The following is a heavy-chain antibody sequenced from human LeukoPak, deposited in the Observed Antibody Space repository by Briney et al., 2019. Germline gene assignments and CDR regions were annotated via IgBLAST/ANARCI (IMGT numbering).Heavy chain of an antibody. J-gene: IGHJ6*03. V-gene: IGHV3-23*01. D-gene: IGHD1-26*01. CDR2: ISGSGGST. CDR1: GFTFSSYA. CDR3: AKCGYYYDYMDV. Sequence: GGSLRLSCAASGFTFSSYAMNWVRQAPGKRLEWVSSISGSGGSTYYADSVKGRFTISRDNSKNTLYLQMNSLRAEDTAVYYCAKCGYYYDYMDVWGKGTTVTVSS.